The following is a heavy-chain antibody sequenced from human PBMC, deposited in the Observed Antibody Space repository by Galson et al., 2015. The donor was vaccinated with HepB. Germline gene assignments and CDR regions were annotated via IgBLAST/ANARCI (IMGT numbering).Heavy chain of an antibody. CDR3: AKDLDDILTGSIDY. CDR2: ISDSGGST. CDR1: GFTFSSYA. V-gene: IGHV3-23*01. D-gene: IGHD3-9*01. Sequence: SLRLSCAASGFTFSSYAMNWVRQAPGKGLEWVSSISDSGGSTYYADSVKGRFIISRGNSKNTLYLQMNSLRAEDTAVYYCAKDLDDILTGSIDYWGQGTLVTASS. J-gene: IGHJ4*02.